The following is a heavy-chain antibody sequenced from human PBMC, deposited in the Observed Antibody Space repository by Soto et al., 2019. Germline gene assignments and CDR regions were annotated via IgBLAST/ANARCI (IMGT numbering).Heavy chain of an antibody. D-gene: IGHD3-22*01. CDR2: ISSSSSYI. V-gene: IGHV3-21*01. CDR3: ARDYYYDSSGYYAGFDY. J-gene: IGHJ4*02. CDR1: GFNFADYA. Sequence: GGSLRLSCTASGFNFADYAMNWVRQAPGKGLEWVSSISSSSSYIYYADSVKGQFTISRDNAKNSLYLQMNSLRAEDTAVYYCARDYYYDSSGYYAGFDYWGQGTLVTVSS.